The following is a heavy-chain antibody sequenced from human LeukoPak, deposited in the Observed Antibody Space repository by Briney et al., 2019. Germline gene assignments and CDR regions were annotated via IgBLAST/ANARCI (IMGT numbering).Heavy chain of an antibody. V-gene: IGHV3-23*01. CDR3: AKAPDSSGFPSYFDS. Sequence: GGSLRLSCAVSGFTFSTFAMNWVRQAPGKGLEWVSSLSDSAVSSYYADSVKGRFTISRDNSKNTLYLQMNSLRAEDTATYYCAKAPDSSGFPSYFDSWGQGTLAAVSS. J-gene: IGHJ4*02. CDR1: GFTFSTFA. CDR2: LSDSAVSS. D-gene: IGHD3-22*01.